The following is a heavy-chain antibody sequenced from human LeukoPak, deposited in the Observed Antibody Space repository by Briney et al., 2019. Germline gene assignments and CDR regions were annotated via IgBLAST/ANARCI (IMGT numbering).Heavy chain of an antibody. D-gene: IGHD3-22*01. V-gene: IGHV4-59*01. Sequence: SETLSLTCTVSGGSLSNYYWSWIRQPPGKGLEWIGYIYYSGSTTYNPSLKSRATISVDTYKNQFSLRLSSVTAADTAVYYCARGTMMVGPWGQGTLVTVSS. CDR1: GGSLSNYY. J-gene: IGHJ5*02. CDR2: IYYSGST. CDR3: ARGTMMVGP.